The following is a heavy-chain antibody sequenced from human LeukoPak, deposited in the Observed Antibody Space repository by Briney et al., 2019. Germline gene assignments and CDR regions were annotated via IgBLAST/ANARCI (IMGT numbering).Heavy chain of an antibody. CDR3: ARGMGFGEFSDYYFDY. CDR2: IYTSGST. Sequence: SETLSLTCTVSGGSISSGSYSWSWIRQPAGKGLEWIGRIYTSGSTDYNPSLKSRVSISVDTSKNQFSLKLSSVTAADTAVYYCARGMGFGEFSDYYFDYWGQGTLVTVSS. D-gene: IGHD3-10*01. CDR1: GGSISSGSYS. V-gene: IGHV4-61*02. J-gene: IGHJ4*02.